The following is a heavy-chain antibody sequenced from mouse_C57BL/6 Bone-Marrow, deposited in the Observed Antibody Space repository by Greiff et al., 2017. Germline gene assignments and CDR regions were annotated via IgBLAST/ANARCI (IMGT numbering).Heavy chain of an antibody. CDR1: GYTFTSYW. Sequence: QVQLQQPGAELVMPGASVKLSCKASGYTFTSYWMHWVKQRPGQGLEWIGEIDPSDSYTNYNQKFKGKSTLTVDKSSSTAYMQLSSLTSEDSAVYYCARLLLPTYYAMDYWGQGTSVTVSS. CDR2: IDPSDSYT. CDR3: ARLLLPTYYAMDY. V-gene: IGHV1-69*01. D-gene: IGHD1-1*01. J-gene: IGHJ4*01.